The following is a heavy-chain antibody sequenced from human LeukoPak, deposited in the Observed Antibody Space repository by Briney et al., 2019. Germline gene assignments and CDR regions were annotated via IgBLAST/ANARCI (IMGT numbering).Heavy chain of an antibody. Sequence: GRSLRLSCAASGFTFSSYGMHWVRQAPGKGLEWVAVIWFDGSNKYYADSVKGRFTISRDNSKNTLYLQMNSLRAEDTAVYYCAREEVVAPGDYWGQGTLVSVST. J-gene: IGHJ4*02. CDR2: IWFDGSNK. D-gene: IGHD2-15*01. CDR3: AREEVVAPGDY. V-gene: IGHV3-33*01. CDR1: GFTFSSYG.